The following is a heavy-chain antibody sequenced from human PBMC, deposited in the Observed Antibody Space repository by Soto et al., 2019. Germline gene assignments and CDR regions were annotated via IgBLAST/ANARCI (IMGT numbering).Heavy chain of an antibody. J-gene: IGHJ4*02. D-gene: IGHD1-26*01. V-gene: IGHV4-31*03. Sequence: QVQLQESGPGLVKPSQTLSLTCTVSGGSFSSGGSYWSWIRQHPGKGLECIGYIYYSGSTYYNPSLKSRLTISIDTSKNQFSLKLSSVTAADTAVYYCARGSRYRGSYLLDYWGQGTLVTVSS. CDR2: IYYSGST. CDR3: ARGSRYRGSYLLDY. CDR1: GGSFSSGGSY.